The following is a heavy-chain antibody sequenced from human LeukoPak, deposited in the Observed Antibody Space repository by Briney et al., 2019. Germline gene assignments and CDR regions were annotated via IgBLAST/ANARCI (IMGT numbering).Heavy chain of an antibody. CDR1: GGSISSGGYS. J-gene: IGHJ4*02. V-gene: IGHV4-30-2*01. D-gene: IGHD1-26*01. CDR3: ARVRGRYGPFDY. CDR2: IYHSGST. Sequence: PSETLSLTCAVSGGSISSGGYSWSWIRQPPGKGLEWIGYIYHSGSTHYNPSLKSRVTISVDRSKNQFSLKLSSVTAADTAVYYCARVRGRYGPFDYWGQGTLVTVSS.